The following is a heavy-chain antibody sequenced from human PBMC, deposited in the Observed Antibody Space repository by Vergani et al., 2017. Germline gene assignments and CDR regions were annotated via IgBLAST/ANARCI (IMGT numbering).Heavy chain of an antibody. Sequence: EVQLLESGGGLVQPGGSLRLSCAASGFTFSSYAMSWVRQAPGKGLEWVSAISGSGGSTYYADSVKGRFTISRDNSKNTLYLQMNSLRAEDTALYHCARGLGYSYGAGDDYWGQGTLVTVSS. CDR1: GFTFSSYA. J-gene: IGHJ4*02. CDR2: ISGSGGST. V-gene: IGHV3-23*01. D-gene: IGHD5-18*01. CDR3: ARGLGYSYGAGDDY.